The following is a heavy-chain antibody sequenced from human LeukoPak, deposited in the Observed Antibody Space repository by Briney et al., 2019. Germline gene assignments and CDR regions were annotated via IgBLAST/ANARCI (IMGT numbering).Heavy chain of an antibody. CDR2: ISGSGGST. V-gene: IGHV3-23*01. J-gene: IGHJ3*02. CDR1: GFTFSSYA. CDR3: ARETKKTMIVVVITKGVRAFDI. Sequence: PGGSLRLSCAASGFTFSSYAMSWVRQAPGKGLEWVSAISGSGGSTYYADSVKGRFTISRDNSKNTLYLQMNSLRAEDTAVYYCARETKKTMIVVVITKGVRAFDIWGQGTMVTVSS. D-gene: IGHD3-22*01.